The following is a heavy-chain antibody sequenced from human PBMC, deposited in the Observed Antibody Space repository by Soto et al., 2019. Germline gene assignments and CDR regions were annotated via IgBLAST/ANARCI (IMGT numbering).Heavy chain of an antibody. D-gene: IGHD6-13*01. V-gene: IGHV4-31*03. J-gene: IGHJ4*02. CDR3: ARALSSAAGLYFDF. CDR1: GGSISSGGYY. Sequence: SETLSLTCTVSGGSISSGGYYWSWIRQHPGKGLEWIGYIFYSGSTFHNPSLKSRVTISVDTSKNQFSLKLSSVTAADTAVYYCARALSSAAGLYFDFWGQGTLVTVSS. CDR2: IFYSGST.